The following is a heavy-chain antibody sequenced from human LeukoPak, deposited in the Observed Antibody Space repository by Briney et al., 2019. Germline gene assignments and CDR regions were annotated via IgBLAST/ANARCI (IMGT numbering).Heavy chain of an antibody. Sequence: PGGTLRLSCAASGFTFSSYAMTWVRQAPGKGLEWVSTVSGGGGSTYYADSVKGRFTISRDNSQNTLYLQMNSLRAEDTAVYYCARAPHYSNYGPYYYGMDVWGQGTTVTVSS. V-gene: IGHV3-23*01. D-gene: IGHD4-11*01. CDR1: GFTFSSYA. J-gene: IGHJ6*02. CDR3: ARAPHYSNYGPYYYGMDV. CDR2: VSGGGGST.